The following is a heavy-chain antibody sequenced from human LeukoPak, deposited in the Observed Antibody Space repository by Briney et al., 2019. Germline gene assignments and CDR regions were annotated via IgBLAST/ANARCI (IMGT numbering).Heavy chain of an antibody. Sequence: GASVKVSCKASGYTFTSYYMHWVRQAPGQGLEWMGIINPSGGSTSYTQKFQGRVTMTRDTSTSTVYMELSSLRSEGTAVYYCAREGFPPKISDFWSGLGPYYYYGMDVWGQGTTVTVSS. CDR2: INPSGGST. V-gene: IGHV1-46*01. J-gene: IGHJ6*02. CDR1: GYTFTSYY. CDR3: AREGFPPKISDFWSGLGPYYYYGMDV. D-gene: IGHD3-3*01.